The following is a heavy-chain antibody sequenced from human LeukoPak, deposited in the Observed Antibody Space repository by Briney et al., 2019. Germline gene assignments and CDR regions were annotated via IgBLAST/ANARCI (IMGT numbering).Heavy chain of an antibody. J-gene: IGHJ4*02. CDR2: FSSNDRAI. CDR1: GFTFSSYE. D-gene: IGHD3-10*01. V-gene: IGHV3-48*03. Sequence: GGSLRLSCAASGFTFSSYEMNWVRQAPGQGLEWLSSFSSNDRAISYADSVKGRFTNSRDNAKNSLYLQMNSLRGEDTAVYYCARRSWIRVWSVLDYWGQGTLVIVSS. CDR3: ARRSWIRVWSVLDY.